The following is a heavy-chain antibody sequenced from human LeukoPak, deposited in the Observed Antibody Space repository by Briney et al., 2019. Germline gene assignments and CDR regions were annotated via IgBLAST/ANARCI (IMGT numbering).Heavy chain of an antibody. J-gene: IGHJ3*02. CDR1: GFTVSSNY. CDR2: IYSGGST. Sequence: GGSLRLSCAASGFTVSSNYMSWVRQAPGEGLEWVSVIYSGGSTYYADSVKGRFTISRDNSKNTLYLQMNSLRAEDTAVYYCARGGYDSSGYYWGLAFDIWGQGTMVTVSS. D-gene: IGHD3-22*01. CDR3: ARGGYDSSGYYWGLAFDI. V-gene: IGHV3-66*01.